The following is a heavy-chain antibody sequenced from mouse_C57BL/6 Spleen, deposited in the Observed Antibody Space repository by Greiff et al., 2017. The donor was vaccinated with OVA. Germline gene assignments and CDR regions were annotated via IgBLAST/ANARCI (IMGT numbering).Heavy chain of an antibody. CDR1: GYTFTDYY. V-gene: IGHV1-26*01. Sequence: EVQLQQSGPELVKPGASVKISCKASGYTFTDYYMNWVQQSHGKSLEWIGDINPNNGGTSFNQKFKGKATLTVDKSSSTAYMELRSLTSEDSAVYYCARGGTFAYWGQGTLVTVSA. J-gene: IGHJ3*01. CDR3: ARGGTFAY. CDR2: INPNNGGT.